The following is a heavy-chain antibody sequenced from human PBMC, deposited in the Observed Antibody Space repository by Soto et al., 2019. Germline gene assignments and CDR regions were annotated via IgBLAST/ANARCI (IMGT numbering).Heavy chain of an antibody. Sequence: KPGGSLRLSCVASGITFSSSSMNWFRQAPGKGLEWVSSISSRSSATYYADSVKGRFTISRDNAESTLYLQMSTLRAEDTAVYYCATHKRDQLLCLKDHWGQGTLVTVSS. CDR3: ATHKRDQLLCLKDH. V-gene: IGHV3-21*04. J-gene: IGHJ4*02. CDR1: GITFSSSS. D-gene: IGHD2-2*01. CDR2: ISSRSSAT.